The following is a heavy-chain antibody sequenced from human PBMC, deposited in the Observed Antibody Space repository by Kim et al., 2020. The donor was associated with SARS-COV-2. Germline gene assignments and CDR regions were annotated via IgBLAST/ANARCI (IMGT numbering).Heavy chain of an antibody. CDR3: ARSEQRWLQYFDY. D-gene: IGHD5-12*01. V-gene: IGHV4-38-2*02. J-gene: IGHJ4*02. Sequence: SETLSLTCTVSGYSISSGYYWGWIRQPPGKGLEWIGSIYHSGSTYYNPSLKSRVTISVDTSKNQFSLKLSSVTAADTAVYYCARSEQRWLQYFDYWGQGT. CDR1: GYSISSGYY. CDR2: IYHSGST.